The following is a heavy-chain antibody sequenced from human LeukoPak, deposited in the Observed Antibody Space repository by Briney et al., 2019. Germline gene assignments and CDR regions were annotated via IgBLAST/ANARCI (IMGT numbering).Heavy chain of an antibody. CDR2: ISGSSSSI. J-gene: IGHJ4*02. CDR1: GFTFSSCS. D-gene: IGHD3-22*01. Sequence: PGGSLRLSCAASGFTFSSCSVNWVRQAPGKGLEWVSYISGSSSSIKYADSVKGRFTISRDNAKKSLYLQMNSLRAEDTAVYYCARDYDRSGYYIDLDYWGQGNLVTVSS. CDR3: ARDYDRSGYYIDLDY. V-gene: IGHV3-48*04.